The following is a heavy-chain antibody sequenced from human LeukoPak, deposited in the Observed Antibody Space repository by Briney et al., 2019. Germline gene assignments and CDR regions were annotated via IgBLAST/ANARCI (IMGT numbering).Heavy chain of an antibody. D-gene: IGHD3-22*01. CDR3: ARECDSGYYYYFDY. Sequence: GGSLRLSCAASGFTFSGYWMTWVRQAPGKGLEWVANIKEDGSEKYYVDSVKGRFTISRDNAKNSLYLQMNSLRAEDTAVYYCARECDSGYYYYFDYWGQGTLVTVSS. CDR2: IKEDGSEK. J-gene: IGHJ4*02. CDR1: GFTFSGYW. V-gene: IGHV3-7*01.